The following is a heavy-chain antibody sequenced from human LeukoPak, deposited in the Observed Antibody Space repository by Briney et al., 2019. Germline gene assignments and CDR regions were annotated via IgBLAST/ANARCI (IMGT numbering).Heavy chain of an antibody. V-gene: IGHV3-30*03. CDR2: ISYDGSNK. D-gene: IGHD3-10*01. J-gene: IGHJ4*02. Sequence: PGRSLRLSCAASGFTFSSYGMHWVRQAPGKGLEWVAVISYDGSNKYYADSVKGRFTISRGNSKNTLYLQMNSLRAEDTAVYYCARVIAAHTIYYFDYWGQGTLVTVSS. CDR1: GFTFSSYG. CDR3: ARVIAAHTIYYFDY.